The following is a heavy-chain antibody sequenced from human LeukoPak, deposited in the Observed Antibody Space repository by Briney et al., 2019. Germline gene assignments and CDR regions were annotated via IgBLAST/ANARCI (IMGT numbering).Heavy chain of an antibody. CDR3: GRALLGGSDIYTPFSY. CDR1: GYTFTSYA. D-gene: IGHD3-10*01. CDR2: INAGNGNT. V-gene: IGHV1-3*01. Sequence: ASVKVSCKASGYTFTSYAMHWVRQAPGQRLEWMGWINAGNGNTKYSQEFQGRVTITRDTSTSTAYMELRSLRSDDTAVYYCGRALLGGSDIYTPFSYWGQGTLVTVSS. J-gene: IGHJ4*02.